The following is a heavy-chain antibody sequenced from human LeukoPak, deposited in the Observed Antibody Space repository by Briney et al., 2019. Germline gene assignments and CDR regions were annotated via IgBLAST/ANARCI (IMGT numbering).Heavy chain of an antibody. D-gene: IGHD3-3*01. CDR3: AKDPQRTYYDFWSGYYNWFDP. CDR1: GFTFSSYS. CDR2: ISSSSSYI. Sequence: PGGSLRLSCAASGFTFSSYSMNWVRQAPGKGLEWVSSISSSSSYIYYADSVKGRFTISRDNSKNTLYLQMNSLRAEDTAVYYCAKDPQRTYYDFWSGYYNWFDPWGQGTLVTVSS. J-gene: IGHJ5*02. V-gene: IGHV3-21*04.